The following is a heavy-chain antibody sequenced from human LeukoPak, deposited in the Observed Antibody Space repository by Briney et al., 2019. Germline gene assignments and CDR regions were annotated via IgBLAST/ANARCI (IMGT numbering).Heavy chain of an antibody. CDR1: GDSVSSNGAA. D-gene: IGHD1-14*01. CDR3: TRGRNSAFDY. Sequence: KYSQTLSLTCVISGDSVSSNGAAWNWVRQSPSRGLEWLGRTYYGSKWSNDYALSVKSRITINPDTSKNQFSLQLNSVTPEDTAVYYCTRGRNSAFDYWGQGTLVTVSS. CDR2: TYYGSKWSN. V-gene: IGHV6-1*01. J-gene: IGHJ4*02.